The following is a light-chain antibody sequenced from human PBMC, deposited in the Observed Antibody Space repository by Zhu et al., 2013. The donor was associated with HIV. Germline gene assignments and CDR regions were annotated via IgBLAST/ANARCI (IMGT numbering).Light chain of an antibody. V-gene: IGKV1-5*03. Sequence: DVQVTQSPSTLSASIGDRVNITCRASQNIANWLAWYQQKSGEAPKLLIHTASLLQNGVPSRFSASGSGTEFSLTITDVQPDDFATYYCQQYYSHLYTFGQGTTLDI. J-gene: IGKJ2*01. CDR3: QQYYSHLYT. CDR2: TAS. CDR1: QNIANW.